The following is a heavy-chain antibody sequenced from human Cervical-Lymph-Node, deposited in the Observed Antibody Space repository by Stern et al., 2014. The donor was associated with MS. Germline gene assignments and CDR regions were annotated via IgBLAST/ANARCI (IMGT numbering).Heavy chain of an antibody. CDR2: ISSSSSYI. CDR1: GFRFSSYG. V-gene: IGHV3-21*01. Sequence: EVQLVQSGGGLVKPGGSLRLSCAASGFRFSSYGMNWLRQVPGKGLEWVSSISSSSSYIYYADSVKGRFTISRDNAKNSLYLQMNSLRADDAAIYYCARGFCSTTTCYSPWGQGTLVTVSS. D-gene: IGHD2-2*01. J-gene: IGHJ5*02. CDR3: ARGFCSTTTCYSP.